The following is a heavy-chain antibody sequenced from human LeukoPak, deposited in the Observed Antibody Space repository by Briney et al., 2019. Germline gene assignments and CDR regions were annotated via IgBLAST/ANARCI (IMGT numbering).Heavy chain of an antibody. V-gene: IGHV3-48*01. J-gene: IGHJ4*02. D-gene: IGHD2-21*02. CDR1: GFTFSNYG. CDR2: ISSSSSSI. CDR3: ARRKYRLIDY. Sequence: PGGSLRLSCAASGFTFSNYGMNWVHQAPGKGLEWVSYISSSSSSIYYADSVKGRFTISRDNAKNSLYLQMNSLRAEDTAVYYCARRKYRLIDYWGQGTLVTVSS.